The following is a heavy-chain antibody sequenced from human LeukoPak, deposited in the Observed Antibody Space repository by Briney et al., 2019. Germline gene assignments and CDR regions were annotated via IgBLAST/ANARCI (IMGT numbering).Heavy chain of an antibody. Sequence: GGSLRLSCAASGFTFSSYTMSWVRQAPGKGLEWVSTITTSDGNTYYADSVKGRFTVSSDNSKNTLYLQMNSLRAEDTAVYYCAKENPVGGTNYFDYWGQGTLVTVSS. D-gene: IGHD1-26*01. CDR1: GFTFSSYT. CDR3: AKENPVGGTNYFDY. CDR2: ITTSDGNT. J-gene: IGHJ4*02. V-gene: IGHV3-23*01.